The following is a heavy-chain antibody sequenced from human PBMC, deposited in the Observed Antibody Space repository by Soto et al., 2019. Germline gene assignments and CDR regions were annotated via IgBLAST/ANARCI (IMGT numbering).Heavy chain of an antibody. D-gene: IGHD3-10*01. CDR3: ARHQSGSGNSNFDF. Sequence: GESLKISCQAFEYSFRIYWISWVRQKPGGGLEWMGRVDPNDSFATYSPSFEGHVSISVDKSTNIVYLQWRSLRASDTATYYCARHQSGSGNSNFDFWGQGTPVTVSS. J-gene: IGHJ4*02. V-gene: IGHV5-10-1*01. CDR1: EYSFRIYW. CDR2: VDPNDSFA.